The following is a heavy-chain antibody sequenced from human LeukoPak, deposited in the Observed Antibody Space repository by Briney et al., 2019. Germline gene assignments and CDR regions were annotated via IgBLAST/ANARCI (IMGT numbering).Heavy chain of an antibody. CDR1: GGSISSYY. CDR3: ARQRFLEWYFDY. CDR2: IYYRGST. J-gene: IGHJ4*02. V-gene: IGHV4-59*08. D-gene: IGHD3-3*01. Sequence: SETLSLTCTVSGGSISSYYWSWIRQSPGKGLEWMGYIYYRGSTNYNPSLKSRVTISVDTSKNQFSLKLSSVTAADTAVYYCARQRFLEWYFDYWGQGTLVTVSS.